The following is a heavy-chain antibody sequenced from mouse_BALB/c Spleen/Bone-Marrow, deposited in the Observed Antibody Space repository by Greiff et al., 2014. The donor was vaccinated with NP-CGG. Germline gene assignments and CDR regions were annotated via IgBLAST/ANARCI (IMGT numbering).Heavy chain of an antibody. V-gene: IGHV5-4*02. Sequence: VQLKESGGGLVKPGGSLKLSCAASGFIFSGYYMYWVRQTPEKRLEWVATISDGGSYTSYPDSVKGRFTVSRDNAKNNLYLQMSSLKSEDTAFYYCARTYRPYALDYWGQGSSVTVSS. J-gene: IGHJ4*01. CDR2: ISDGGSYT. CDR3: ARTYRPYALDY. CDR1: GFIFSGYY. D-gene: IGHD2-14*01.